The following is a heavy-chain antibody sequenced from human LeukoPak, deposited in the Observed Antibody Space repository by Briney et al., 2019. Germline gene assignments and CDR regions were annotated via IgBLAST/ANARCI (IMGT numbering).Heavy chain of an antibody. CDR3: ARWVVPGTLDY. D-gene: IGHD3-10*01. J-gene: IGHJ4*02. CDR1: GGSIISGGYY. Sequence: PSETLSLTCTVSGGSIISGGYYWSWIRQHPAKGLEWIGYIYYRGSTYYNPSLKSRVTISVDTSKNQFSLNLTSVTAADTAVYYCARWVVPGTLDYWGQGTLVTVSS. CDR2: IYYRGST. V-gene: IGHV4-31*03.